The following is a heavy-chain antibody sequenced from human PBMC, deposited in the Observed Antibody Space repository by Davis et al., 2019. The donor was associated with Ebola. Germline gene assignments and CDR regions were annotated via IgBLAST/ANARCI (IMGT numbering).Heavy chain of an antibody. CDR2: ISYDGSNK. J-gene: IGHJ6*02. CDR1: GFTFSSYG. Sequence: PGGSLRLSCAASGFTFSSYGMHWVRQAPGKGLEWVAVISYDGSNKYYADSVKGRFTISRDNSKNTLYLQMNSLRAEDTAVYYCARAIAGSGSYLDYYYYYGMDVWGQGTTVTVSS. CDR3: ARAIAGSGSYLDYYYYYGMDV. V-gene: IGHV3-30*03. D-gene: IGHD1-26*01.